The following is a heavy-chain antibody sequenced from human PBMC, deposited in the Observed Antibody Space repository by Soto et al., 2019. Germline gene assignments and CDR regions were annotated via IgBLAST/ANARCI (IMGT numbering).Heavy chain of an antibody. D-gene: IGHD3-3*01. CDR3: ARDGITIFGVVNIDY. J-gene: IGHJ4*02. CDR1: GYTFTSYG. V-gene: IGHV1-18*04. CDR2: ISAYNGNT. Sequence: ASVRVSCKASGYTFTSYGISWVRQAPGQGLEWMGWISAYNGNTNYAQKLQGRVTMTTDTSTSTAYMELRSLRSDDTAVYYCARDGITIFGVVNIDYWGQGTLVTVSS.